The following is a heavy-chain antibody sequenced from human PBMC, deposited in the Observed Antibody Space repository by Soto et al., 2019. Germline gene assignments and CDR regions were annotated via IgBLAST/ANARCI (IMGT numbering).Heavy chain of an antibody. D-gene: IGHD3-3*01. Sequence: EVQLVESGGGLVKPGGSLRLSCAASGFTFSSYSMNWVRQAPGKGLEWVSSISSSSSYIYYADSVKGRFTISRDNAKNSLYLQMNSLRAEDTAVYDCARGNYDFWSGTGPIDYWGQGTLVTVSS. V-gene: IGHV3-21*01. CDR3: ARGNYDFWSGTGPIDY. J-gene: IGHJ4*02. CDR2: ISSSSSYI. CDR1: GFTFSSYS.